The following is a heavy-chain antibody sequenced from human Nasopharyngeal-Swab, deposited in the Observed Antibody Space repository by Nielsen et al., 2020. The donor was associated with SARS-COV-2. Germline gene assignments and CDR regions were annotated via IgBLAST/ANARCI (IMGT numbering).Heavy chain of an antibody. D-gene: IGHD3-3*01. CDR2: ISSSSTYI. CDR1: GFTFRTYN. Sequence: GESLKISCVASGFTFRTYNMNWVRQAPGKGLEWVSSISSSSTYIYYADSVKGRFTISRDNAKNSLFLQMNSLRAEDTALYYCARDGLDYDFWSAYFMDVWGQGTTVTVSS. V-gene: IGHV3-21*01. CDR3: ARDGLDYDFWSAYFMDV. J-gene: IGHJ6*02.